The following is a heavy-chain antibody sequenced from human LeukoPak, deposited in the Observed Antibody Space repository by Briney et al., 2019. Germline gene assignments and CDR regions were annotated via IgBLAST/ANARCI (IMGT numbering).Heavy chain of an antibody. V-gene: IGHV5-51*01. Sequence: GESLKISCKGSGYSFTTYWIGWVRQMPGKGLEWMGITYPGDSDTRYSPSFQGQVTISADKSINTAYLQWSSLKAPDTAMYYCARSRAPGAADAFDIWGQGTMVTVSS. CDR2: TYPGDSDT. D-gene: IGHD7-27*01. CDR1: GYSFTTYW. CDR3: ARSRAPGAADAFDI. J-gene: IGHJ3*02.